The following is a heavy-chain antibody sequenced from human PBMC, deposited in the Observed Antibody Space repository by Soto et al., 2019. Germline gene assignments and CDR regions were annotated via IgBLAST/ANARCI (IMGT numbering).Heavy chain of an antibody. CDR1: GFSLTSNDVG. D-gene: IGHD6-6*01. J-gene: IGHJ4*02. CDR3: AHSRYSRSSFDY. CDR2: IYWDDDK. V-gene: IGHV2-5*02. Sequence: SGPTLVNPTQTLTLTCTFSGFSLTSNDVGVGWIRQPPGKALEWLALIYWDDDKRYSPSLKSRLTITKDTSKNQVVRRMTNMDPVDTATYYCAHSRYSRSSFDYWGQGTLVTVS.